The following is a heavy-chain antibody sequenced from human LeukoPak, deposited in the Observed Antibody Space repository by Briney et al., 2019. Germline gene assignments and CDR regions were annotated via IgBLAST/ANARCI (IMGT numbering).Heavy chain of an antibody. CDR1: GFSFRASS. CDR3: AKIKGPSLSTCYMDV. V-gene: IGHV3-48*02. Sequence: GGSVRLSCEASGFSFRASSVNWVRQAPGKGLEWLAYIANDDDTTFYADSVTGRFTLSKDEADNLVYLQMNSLRDDDTAVYYCAKIKGPSLSTCYMDVWGSGTTVTVSS. D-gene: IGHD2/OR15-2a*01. J-gene: IGHJ6*03. CDR2: IANDDDTT.